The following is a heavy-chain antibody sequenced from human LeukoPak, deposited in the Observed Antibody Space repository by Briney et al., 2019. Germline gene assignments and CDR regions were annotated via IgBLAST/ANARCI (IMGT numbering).Heavy chain of an antibody. CDR2: ISSSSSYI. CDR3: ARDYSEYYYYYYMDV. D-gene: IGHD2-15*01. Sequence: GGSLRLSCAASGFTFSSNSMNWVRQAPGKGLEWVSSISSSSSYIYYADSVKGRFTISRDNAKNSLYLQMNSLRAEDTAVYYCARDYSEYYYYYYMDVWGKGTTVTVSS. CDR1: GFTFSSNS. V-gene: IGHV3-21*01. J-gene: IGHJ6*03.